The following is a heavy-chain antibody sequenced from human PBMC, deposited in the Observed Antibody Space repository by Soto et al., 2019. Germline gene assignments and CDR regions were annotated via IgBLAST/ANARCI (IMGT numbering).Heavy chain of an antibody. CDR2: ISAYNGNT. Sequence: ASVKVSCKASGYTFTSYGISWVRQAPGQGLEWMGWISAYNGNTNYAQKLQGRVTMTTDTSTSTAYMELRSLRSDDTAVYYCAGSLYYYDSSGYLDYWGQGTLVTVSS. J-gene: IGHJ4*02. CDR1: GYTFTSYG. CDR3: AGSLYYYDSSGYLDY. D-gene: IGHD3-22*01. V-gene: IGHV1-18*04.